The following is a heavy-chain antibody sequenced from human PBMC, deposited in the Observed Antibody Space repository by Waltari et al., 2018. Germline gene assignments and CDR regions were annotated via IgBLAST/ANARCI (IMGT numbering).Heavy chain of an antibody. CDR1: GGSISSGSYY. CDR3: AREYYGSGSYYNWYFDL. D-gene: IGHD3-10*01. J-gene: IGHJ2*01. Sequence: QVQLQESGPGLVKPSQTLSLTCTVSGGSISSGSYYWSWIRQPAWKGLEWIGYIYTSGSTNYNPSLKSRVTISVDTSKNQFSLKLSSVTAADTAVYYCAREYYGSGSYYNWYFDLWGRGTLVTVSS. CDR2: IYTSGST. V-gene: IGHV4-61*09.